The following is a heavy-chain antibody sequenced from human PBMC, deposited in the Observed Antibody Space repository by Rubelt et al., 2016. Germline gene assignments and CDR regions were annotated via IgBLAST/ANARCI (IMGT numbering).Heavy chain of an antibody. J-gene: IGHJ4*02. D-gene: IGHD3-3*01. CDR1: GYSFPSYW. CDR2: IYPGDSDT. CDR3: AIYDFWSGYYLDY. Sequence: EVQLVQSGAEVKKPGESLKVSCKGSGYSFPSYWIGWVRQMPGKGLEWMGIIYPGDSDTRYSPSFQGQVTIASDKSISTAYLQWSSLKASDTAMYYCAIYDFWSGYYLDYWGQGTLVTVSS. V-gene: IGHV5-51*01.